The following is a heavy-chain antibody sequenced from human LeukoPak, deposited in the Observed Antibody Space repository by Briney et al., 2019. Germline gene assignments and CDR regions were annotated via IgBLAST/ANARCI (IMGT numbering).Heavy chain of an antibody. CDR1: GFTFSGYS. V-gene: IGHV3-23*01. CDR3: AKATGYSSSWYSDY. Sequence: GGSLRLSCAASGFTFSGYSMNWVRQAPGKGLEWVSAISGSGGSTYYADSVKGRFTISRDNSKNTLYLQMNSLRAEDTAVYYCAKATGYSSSWYSDYWGQGTLVTVSS. D-gene: IGHD6-13*01. CDR2: ISGSGGST. J-gene: IGHJ4*02.